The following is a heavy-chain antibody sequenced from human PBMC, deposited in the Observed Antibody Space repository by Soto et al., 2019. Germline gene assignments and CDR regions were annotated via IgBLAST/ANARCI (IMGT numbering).Heavy chain of an antibody. CDR1: GDNFKKNV. CDR3: ARGPFRPSAMDV. V-gene: IGHV1-69*10. J-gene: IGHJ6*02. CDR2: AIPALGKT. Sequence: SVKVSCKTSGDNFKKNVLTWVRQALGQGLEWMGGAIPALGKTHYIEKFQGRVTITVDDATRTVYMEVRDLTSEDTAIYYCARGPFRPSAMDVWGQGTTVTVSS.